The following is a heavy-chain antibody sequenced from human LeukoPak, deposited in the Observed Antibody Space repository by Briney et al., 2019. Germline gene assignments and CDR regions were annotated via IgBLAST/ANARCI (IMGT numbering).Heavy chain of an antibody. D-gene: IGHD6-13*01. Sequence: GGSLRLSCAASGFTFSSYGMHWVRQAPGKGLEWVAVIWYDGSNKYYADSVKGRFTISRDNSKNTLYLQMNSLRAEDTAVYHCARQVGGAYLAGIFAYWGQGTLVTVSS. J-gene: IGHJ4*02. CDR3: ARQVGGAYLAGIFAY. CDR2: IWYDGSNK. V-gene: IGHV3-33*01. CDR1: GFTFSSYG.